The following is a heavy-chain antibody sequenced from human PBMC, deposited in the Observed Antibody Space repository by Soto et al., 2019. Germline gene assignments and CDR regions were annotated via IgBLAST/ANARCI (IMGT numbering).Heavy chain of an antibody. Sequence: QVQLVQSGAEVKKPGSSVKVSCKASGGTFSSYTISWVRQAPGQGLEWMGRIIPILGIANYAQKFQGRVTITEDKSTSTAYMELSSLRSEDTAVYYCARGYSSSWYNWFDPWGQGTLVTVSS. CDR2: IIPILGIA. CDR1: GGTFSSYT. CDR3: ARGYSSSWYNWFDP. V-gene: IGHV1-69*02. J-gene: IGHJ5*02. D-gene: IGHD6-13*01.